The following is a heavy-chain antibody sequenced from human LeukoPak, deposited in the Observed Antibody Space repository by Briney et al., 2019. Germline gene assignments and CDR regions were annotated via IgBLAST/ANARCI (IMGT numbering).Heavy chain of an antibody. V-gene: IGHV4-39*01. CDR1: GGSISSSSYY. J-gene: IGHJ6*03. CDR2: IYYSWST. D-gene: IGHD6-6*01. Sequence: PSETLSLTCTVSGGSISSSSYYWGWVRQPPGKGLEWVGRIYYSWSTYYNPSLKSRVTISVNTSKNRFSLKLSLVTAGDTGGDLCARQGLAARFMDVWGKGTTVTVSS. CDR3: ARQGLAARFMDV.